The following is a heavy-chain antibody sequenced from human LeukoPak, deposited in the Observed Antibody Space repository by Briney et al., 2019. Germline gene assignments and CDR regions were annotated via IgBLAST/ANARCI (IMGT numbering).Heavy chain of an antibody. CDR1: GGSISNSNW. CDR2: VSLSGIT. V-gene: IGHV4-4*02. CDR3: SRENGASSPFGY. Sequence: SGTLSLTCGVSGGSISNSNWWSWVRHPPGEGLELIGEVSLSGITNSNPSLTSRVTVSRDKSKYRLSLNLPSVTAADTAVYYCSRENGASSPFGYWGQGTLVTVPS. J-gene: IGHJ4*02. D-gene: IGHD2-8*01.